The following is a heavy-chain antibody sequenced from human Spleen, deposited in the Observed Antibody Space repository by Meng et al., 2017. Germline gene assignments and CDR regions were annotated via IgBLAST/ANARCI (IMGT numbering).Heavy chain of an antibody. CDR3: SLERETALDF. V-gene: IGHV3-74*01. J-gene: IGHJ4*02. D-gene: IGHD5-18*01. CDR1: GFTFSSYW. Sequence: EVPVGESGGGLVQPGGSLRLSCVASGFTFSSYWMHWVRQAPGKGLVWVSRINSDGSAATYADSVKGRFTISRDNAKNTLYLQMNSLRAEDTAVYYCSLERETALDFWGQGTLVTVSS. CDR2: INSDGSAA.